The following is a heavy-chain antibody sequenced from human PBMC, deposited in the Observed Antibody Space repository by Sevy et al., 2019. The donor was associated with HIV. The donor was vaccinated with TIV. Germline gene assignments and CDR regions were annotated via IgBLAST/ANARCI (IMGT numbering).Heavy chain of an antibody. CDR1: GFTFSDYY. Sequence: GGSLRLSCAASGFTFSDYYMSWIRQAPGKGLEWISYISSAGSTIHYADSVKGRFTISRDNAKNSLYLQMNSLRAEDTAVYYCPRDRFGATTSLDYWGQGTLVTVSS. D-gene: IGHD1-26*01. CDR2: ISSAGSTI. J-gene: IGHJ4*02. CDR3: PRDRFGATTSLDY. V-gene: IGHV3-11*01.